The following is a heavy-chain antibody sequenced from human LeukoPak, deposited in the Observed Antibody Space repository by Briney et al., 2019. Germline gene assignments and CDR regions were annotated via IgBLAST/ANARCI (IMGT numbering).Heavy chain of an antibody. CDR1: GFPFSNSW. CDR2: INKDGGGI. D-gene: IGHD1/OR15-1a*01. V-gene: IGHV3-7*03. J-gene: IGHJ6*04. CDR3: AGGNSMDV. Sequence: RGSLRLSCAVSGFPFSNSWMYWVRQAPGKGLEGVANINKDGGGISYVDSVKGRFIISRDNARNSLYLQMNSLRVEDTAVYFCAGGNSMDVWGKGTAVTVSS.